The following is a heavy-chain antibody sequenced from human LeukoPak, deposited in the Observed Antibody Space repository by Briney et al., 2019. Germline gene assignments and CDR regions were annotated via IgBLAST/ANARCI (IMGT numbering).Heavy chain of an antibody. V-gene: IGHV3-23*01. CDR1: GFTFSNYA. D-gene: IGHD3-3*01. CDR2: ISGSGTST. Sequence: GGSLRLSCAASGFTFSNYAMIWVRQAPGKGLEWVSAISGSGTSTYYADSVKGRFTISRDNSKNTLYLQVNSLTAEDTAMYYCATRPDFWSEVDYWGQGTLVTVSS. CDR3: ATRPDFWSEVDY. J-gene: IGHJ4*02.